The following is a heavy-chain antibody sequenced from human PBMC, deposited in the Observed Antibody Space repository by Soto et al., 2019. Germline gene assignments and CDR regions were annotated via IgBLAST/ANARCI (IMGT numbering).Heavy chain of an antibody. Sequence: QVQLVQSGAEVKKPGASVKVSCKASGYTFTSYYMHWVRQAPGQGFEWMGIINPSGGSTSYAQKFQGRVTMTRDTSTSTVYMELSSLRSEDTAVYYCATALPYYDILTGPFDYWGQGTLVTVSS. D-gene: IGHD3-9*01. CDR2: INPSGGST. J-gene: IGHJ4*02. V-gene: IGHV1-46*01. CDR1: GYTFTSYY. CDR3: ATALPYYDILTGPFDY.